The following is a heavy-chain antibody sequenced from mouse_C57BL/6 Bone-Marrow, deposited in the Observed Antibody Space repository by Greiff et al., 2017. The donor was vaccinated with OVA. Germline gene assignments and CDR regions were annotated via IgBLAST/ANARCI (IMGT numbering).Heavy chain of an antibody. CDR3: ARMGTDYGSSYEYFDV. V-gene: IGHV8-8*01. J-gene: IGHJ1*03. Sequence: QVTLKVCGPGILQPSQTLSLTCSFSGFSLSTFGMGVGWIRQPSGKGLEWLAHIWWDDDKYYNPALKSRLTISKDTSKNQVFLKIANVDTADTATYYCARMGTDYGSSYEYFDVWGTGTTVTVSS. D-gene: IGHD1-1*01. CDR2: IWWDDDK. CDR1: GFSLSTFGMG.